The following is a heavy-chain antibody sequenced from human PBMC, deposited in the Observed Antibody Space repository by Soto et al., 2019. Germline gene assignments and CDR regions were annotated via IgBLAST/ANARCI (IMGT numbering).Heavy chain of an antibody. Sequence: QMQLQESGPGLVKPSETLSLTCTVSGGSISSYYWSWIRKPAGKGLEWIGRIYISGSTNYNPSLKGRVTMSVDTSKKQCALKLSSVTAADTAVYYCAKSGGYSSGWYYFDYWGQGTLVTVSS. J-gene: IGHJ4*02. CDR2: IYISGST. CDR1: GGSISSYY. CDR3: AKSGGYSSGWYYFDY. D-gene: IGHD6-19*01. V-gene: IGHV4-4*07.